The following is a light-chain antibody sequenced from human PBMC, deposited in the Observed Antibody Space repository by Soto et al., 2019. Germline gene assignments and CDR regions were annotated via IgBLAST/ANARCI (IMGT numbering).Light chain of an antibody. CDR1: QSVSSS. Sequence: EIVLTQSPATLSLSPGERATLSCRASQSVSSSLAWYQQIPGQAPRLLIYDVSNRATGIPARFGGSGFGTDFTLTISSLEPDDSAVYYCQQCSSWPRTFGQGTKVEI. CDR2: DVS. V-gene: IGKV3-11*01. CDR3: QQCSSWPRT. J-gene: IGKJ1*01.